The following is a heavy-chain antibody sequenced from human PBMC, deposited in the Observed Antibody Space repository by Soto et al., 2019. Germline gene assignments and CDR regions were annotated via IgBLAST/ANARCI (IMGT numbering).Heavy chain of an antibody. CDR3: ARAPKHYDSSTGGSWFDP. D-gene: IGHD3-22*01. J-gene: IGHJ5*02. CDR2: IIPIFGTA. V-gene: IGHV1-69*13. CDR1: GGTFSSYA. Sequence: GASVKVSCKASGGTFSSYAISWVRQAPGQGLEWMGGIIPIFGTANYAQKFQGRVTITADESTSTAYMELSSLRSEDTAVYYCARAPKHYDSSTGGSWFDPWGQGTLVTVSS.